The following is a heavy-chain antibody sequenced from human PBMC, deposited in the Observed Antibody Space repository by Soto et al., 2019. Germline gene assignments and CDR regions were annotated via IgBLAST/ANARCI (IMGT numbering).Heavy chain of an antibody. D-gene: IGHD3-10*01. Sequence: KTLSLTGAAAGASIISYYSSWNRQPPGKGLEWIGYIYYSGSTNYNPPLKSRVTISVDTSKNQFSLKLSYVNAQDTAVYYCARGSDSTMVRGVMGYYFAYWGQGTLVTVSS. CDR2: IYYSGST. J-gene: IGHJ4*02. CDR1: GASIISYY. CDR3: ARGSDSTMVRGVMGYYFAY. V-gene: IGHV4-59*01.